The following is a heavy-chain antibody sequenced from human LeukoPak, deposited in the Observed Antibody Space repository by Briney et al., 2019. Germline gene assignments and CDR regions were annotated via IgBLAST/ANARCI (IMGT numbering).Heavy chain of an antibody. CDR2: IYYTGGT. Sequence: SETLSLTCTGSGGSITNYYWAWLRQPPGKGLEWFRNIYYTGGTNYNPSLKRRVTISVDTSKNQFSLKLSSVTAADTAVYYCARYYDFWSGSGNDAFDIWGQGTMVTVSS. CDR1: GGSITNYY. V-gene: IGHV4-59*08. J-gene: IGHJ3*02. D-gene: IGHD3-3*01. CDR3: ARYYDFWSGSGNDAFDI.